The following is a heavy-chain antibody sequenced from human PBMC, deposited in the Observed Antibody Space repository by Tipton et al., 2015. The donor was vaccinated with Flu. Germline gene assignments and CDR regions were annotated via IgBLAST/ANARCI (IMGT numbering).Heavy chain of an antibody. CDR1: GFTFSNYG. Sequence: AASGFTFSNYGMHWVRQAPGKGLEWVAVVSYDGNNKYYADSVKGRFTISRDNSKNTLYLQLNSLRAEDTAVYYCAKNQNDYGGQRGYFDLWGRGTLVTVSS. CDR3: AKNQNDYGGQRGYFDL. V-gene: IGHV3-30*18. CDR2: VSYDGNNK. J-gene: IGHJ2*01. D-gene: IGHD4-23*01.